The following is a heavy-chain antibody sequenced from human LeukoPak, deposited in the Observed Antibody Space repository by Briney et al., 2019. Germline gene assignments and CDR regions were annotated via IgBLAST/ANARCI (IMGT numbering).Heavy chain of an antibody. CDR2: IFYSGST. V-gene: IGHV4-59*05. Sequence: GSLRLSCAASGFTFSSYSMNWVRQPPGKRPEWIGSIFYSGSTHYNPSLQSRITISADTSKGQFSLKLSSVTAADTAVYYCARQGVGATDFWGQGSLVTVSS. CDR3: ARQGVGATDF. CDR1: GFTFSSYSMN. J-gene: IGHJ4*02. D-gene: IGHD1-26*01.